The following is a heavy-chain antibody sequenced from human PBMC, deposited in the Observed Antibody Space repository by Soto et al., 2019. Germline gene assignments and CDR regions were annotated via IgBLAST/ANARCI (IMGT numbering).Heavy chain of an antibody. CDR1: GFTFGSYG. J-gene: IGHJ6*02. CDR2: IWYDGSNK. V-gene: IGHV3-33*01. D-gene: IGHD3-10*01. Sequence: GGSLRLSCAASGFTFGSYGMHWVRQAPGKGLEWVAVIWYDGSNKYYADSVKGRFTISRDNSKNTLYLQMNSLRAEDPAVYYCARDPNDPITMVRGVTSWNYYYGMDVWGQGTTVTVSS. CDR3: ARDPNDPITMVRGVTSWNYYYGMDV.